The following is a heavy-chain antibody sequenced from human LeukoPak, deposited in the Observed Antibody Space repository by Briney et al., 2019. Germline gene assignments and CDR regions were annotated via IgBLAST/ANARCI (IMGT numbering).Heavy chain of an antibody. V-gene: IGHV1-69*04. CDR1: GGTFSSYA. CDR3: ARDRYCSSTSCQLNGRFDP. CDR2: IIPIFGIA. D-gene: IGHD2-2*01. J-gene: IGHJ5*02. Sequence: SVKVSCKASGGTFSSYAISWVRQAPGQGLEWMGRIIPIFGIANYAQKFQGRVTITADKSTSTAYMELSSLRSEDTAVYYCARDRYCSSTSCQLNGRFDPWGQGTLVTVSS.